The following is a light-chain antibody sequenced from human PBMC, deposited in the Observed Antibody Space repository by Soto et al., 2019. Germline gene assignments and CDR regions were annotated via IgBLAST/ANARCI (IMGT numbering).Light chain of an antibody. Sequence: RAGLPISNYLAWYQRKPGKIPNLLIYAASTLQAGVPSRVSGSGSGTDFTLTISRLQPEEVAAYYSQKYNSAPLTCAGVTKV. J-gene: IGKJ4*01. CDR3: QKYNSAPLT. CDR2: AAS. CDR1: LPISNY. V-gene: IGKV1-27*01.